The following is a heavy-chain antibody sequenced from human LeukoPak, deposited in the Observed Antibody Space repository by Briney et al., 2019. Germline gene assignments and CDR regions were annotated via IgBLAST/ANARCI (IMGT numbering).Heavy chain of an antibody. CDR1: GGTFSSYS. CDR3: AREGEMATNVFDY. V-gene: IGHV1-69*13. D-gene: IGHD5-24*01. CDR2: IIPILGTA. J-gene: IGHJ4*02. Sequence: ASVKVSVKASGGTFSSYSINLVRQAPGQGLEWMGGIIPILGTANYAQKFQGRVAITADESTSTAYMELSSLRSEDTAVYYCAREGEMATNVFDYWGQGTLVTVSS.